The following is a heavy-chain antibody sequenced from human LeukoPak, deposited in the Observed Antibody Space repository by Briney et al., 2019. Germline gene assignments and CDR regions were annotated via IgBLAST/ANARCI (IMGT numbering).Heavy chain of an antibody. CDR1: GFTFSSYS. D-gene: IGHD3-10*02. V-gene: IGHV3-48*04. J-gene: IGHJ6*04. CDR3: AELGITMIGGV. Sequence: GGSLRLSCAASGFTFSSYSMNCVRQAPGKGLEWVSSISSSGSTIYYADSVKGRFTISRDNAKNSLYLQMNSLRAEDTAVYYCAELGITMIGGVWGKGTTVTISS. CDR2: ISSSGSTI.